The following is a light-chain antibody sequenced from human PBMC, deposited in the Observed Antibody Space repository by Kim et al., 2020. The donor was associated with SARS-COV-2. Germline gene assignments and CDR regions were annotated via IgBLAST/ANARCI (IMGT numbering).Light chain of an antibody. CDR2: AAS. Sequence: AIRMTQSPSSLSASTGDRVTMTCRASQGISSYLAWYQQKPGKDPKLLIYAASTLQSGVPSRFSGSGSGTDFTLTISCLQSEDFATYYCQQYYSYPITFGQGTRLEIK. CDR3: QQYYSYPIT. J-gene: IGKJ5*01. CDR1: QGISSY. V-gene: IGKV1-8*01.